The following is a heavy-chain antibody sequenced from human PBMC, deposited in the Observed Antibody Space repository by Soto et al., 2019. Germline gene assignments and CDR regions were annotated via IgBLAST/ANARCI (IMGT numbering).Heavy chain of an antibody. CDR1: GYTFSSYG. CDR3: ARGDSTDCSNGVCSFFYNHDMDV. V-gene: IGHV1-2*04. Sequence: ASVKVSCKASGYTFSSYGISWVRQAPGQGLEWLGRINPKSGGTSTAQKFQGWVTMTTDTSISTASMELTRLTSDDTAIYYCARGDSTDCSNGVCSFFYNHDMDVWGQGTTVTVSS. D-gene: IGHD2-8*01. CDR2: INPKSGGT. J-gene: IGHJ6*02.